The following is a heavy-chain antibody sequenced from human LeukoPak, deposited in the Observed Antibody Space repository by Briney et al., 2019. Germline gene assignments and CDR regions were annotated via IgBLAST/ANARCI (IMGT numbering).Heavy chain of an antibody. CDR1: GFTFPSYA. J-gene: IGHJ4*02. CDR2: ISDSGGST. Sequence: GGSLRLSRAASGFTFPSYAMSWVRQAPGKGLNWVSAISDSGGSTYYADSVKGRFTISRDNSNNTLYLQMNSLRAEDTAVYYCAKRSDGYSGFDYWGQGTLVTLSS. V-gene: IGHV3-23*01. D-gene: IGHD5-18*01. CDR3: AKRSDGYSGFDY.